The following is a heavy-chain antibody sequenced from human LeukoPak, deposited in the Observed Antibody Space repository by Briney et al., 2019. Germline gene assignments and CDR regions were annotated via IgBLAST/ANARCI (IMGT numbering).Heavy chain of an antibody. Sequence: PSETLSLTFTVSGGSISSYYWSWIRQPAGKGLEWIGRIYTSGSTNYNPSLKSRVTMSVDTSKNQFSLKLSSVTAADTAVYYCARYWSGGAGGFGRGFQAFDIWGQGTMVTVSS. V-gene: IGHV4-4*07. CDR3: ARYWSGGAGGFGRGFQAFDI. CDR1: GGSISSYY. J-gene: IGHJ3*02. CDR2: IYTSGST. D-gene: IGHD3-10*01.